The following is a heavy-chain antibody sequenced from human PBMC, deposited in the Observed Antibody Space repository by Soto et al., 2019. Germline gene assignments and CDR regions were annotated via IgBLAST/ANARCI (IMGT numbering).Heavy chain of an antibody. V-gene: IGHV4-31*03. J-gene: IGHJ4*02. CDR2: IYYSGIT. CDR1: GGSISGGGYY. CDR3: ARSERGYYDSSGYPVLYYFDY. Sequence: SETLSLTCTVSGGSISGGGYYWSWIRQHPGKGLEWIGYIYYSGITYYNSSLKSRVTISVDTSKNQFSLKLSSVTAADTAVYYCARSERGYYDSSGYPVLYYFDYWGQGTLVTVSS. D-gene: IGHD3-22*01.